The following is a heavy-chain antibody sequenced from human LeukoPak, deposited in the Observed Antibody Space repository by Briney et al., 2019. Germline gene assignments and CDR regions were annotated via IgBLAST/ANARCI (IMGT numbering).Heavy chain of an antibody. V-gene: IGHV4-59*12. J-gene: IGHJ4*02. CDR1: GGSISGYY. Sequence: TASETLSLTCTVSGGSISGYYWSWIRQPPGKGLEWIGYIYYSGSTNYNPSLKSRVTISVDTSKSQFSLKLSSVTAADTAVYYCARLSTVTTSFDYWGQGTLVTVSS. D-gene: IGHD4-17*01. CDR3: ARLSTVTTSFDY. CDR2: IYYSGST.